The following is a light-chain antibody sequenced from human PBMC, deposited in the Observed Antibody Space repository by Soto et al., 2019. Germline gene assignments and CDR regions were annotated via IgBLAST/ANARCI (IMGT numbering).Light chain of an antibody. V-gene: IGLV1-44*01. CDR2: SNN. CDR3: GAWDASLNGYV. CDR1: SSNIGTNT. J-gene: IGLJ1*01. Sequence: QSVLTQPPSASGTPGQRVTISCSGSSSNIGTNTVHWYQELPGAAPKLLIYSNNQRPSGVPVRFSGSKSAASASLAISGLQSEDEADYYCGAWDASLNGYVFGTGTKLTVL.